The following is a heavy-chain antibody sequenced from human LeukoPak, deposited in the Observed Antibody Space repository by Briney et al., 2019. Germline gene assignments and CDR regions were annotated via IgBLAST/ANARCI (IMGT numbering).Heavy chain of an antibody. D-gene: IGHD4-17*01. V-gene: IGHV1-8*03. J-gene: IGHJ6*03. CDR2: MNPNSGNT. CDR3: ARGPRDYGDYDFSYMDV. Sequence: ASVKVSCKASGYTFTSYDINWVRQATGQGLEWMGWMNPNSGNTGYAQKFQGRVTITRNTSISTAYMELSSLRSEDTAVYYCARGPRDYGDYDFSYMDVWGKGTTVIVSS. CDR1: GYTFTSYD.